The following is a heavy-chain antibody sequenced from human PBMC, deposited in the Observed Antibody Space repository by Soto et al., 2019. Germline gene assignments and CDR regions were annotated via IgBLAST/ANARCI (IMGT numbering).Heavy chain of an antibody. J-gene: IGHJ4*02. Sequence: QVQLQESGPGLVKPSETLSLTCTVSGGSISSYYWSWIRQPPGKGLEWIGYIYYSGSTNYNPSLKSRVTTSVDTSTNQFSLKLSSVTAADTAAYYCAGRYGGDLDYWGQGTLVTVSS. CDR3: AGRYGGDLDY. V-gene: IGHV4-59*08. CDR1: GGSISSYY. D-gene: IGHD1-26*01. CDR2: IYYSGST.